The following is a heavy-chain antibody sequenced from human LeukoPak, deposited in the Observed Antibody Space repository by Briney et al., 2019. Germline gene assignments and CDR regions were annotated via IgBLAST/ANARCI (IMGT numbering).Heavy chain of an antibody. V-gene: IGHV4-59*01. D-gene: IGHD6-13*01. J-gene: IGHJ5*02. CDR3: ARVHSSWYVIWFDP. CDR2: IYYSGST. CDR1: GGSISSYY. Sequence: SETLSLTCTVSGGSISSYYWSWIRQPPGKGLEGIGYIYYSGSTNYNPSLKSRVTISVDTSKNQFSLKLSSVTAGDTAGYYCARVHSSWYVIWFDPWGQGTLVTVSS.